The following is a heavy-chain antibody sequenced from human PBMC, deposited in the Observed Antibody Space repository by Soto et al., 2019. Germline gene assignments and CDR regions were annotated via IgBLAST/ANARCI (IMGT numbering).Heavy chain of an antibody. Sequence: GASMKGSCKASGYNFIRYTIHWVRPAPGQRFEWMGWINAGNGHTRYSQKFQGRVTITTDTSASTAYMELNSLTSEDTAVYYCARDADSMPYYFDNWGQGTLVTVSS. CDR2: INAGNGHT. D-gene: IGHD3-3*02. CDR1: GYNFIRYT. J-gene: IGHJ4*02. CDR3: ARDADSMPYYFDN. V-gene: IGHV1-3*01.